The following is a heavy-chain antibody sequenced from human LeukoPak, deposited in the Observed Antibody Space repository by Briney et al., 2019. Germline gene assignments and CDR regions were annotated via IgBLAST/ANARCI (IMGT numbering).Heavy chain of an antibody. Sequence: ASVKVSCKASGYTFTSYDINWVRQATGQGLEWMGWMNPNSGNTGYAQKFQGRVTMTEDTSTDTAYMELSSLRSEDTAVYYCATVFQYCSSTSCSRGYSYGYWFDPWGQGTLVTVSS. CDR2: MNPNSGNT. V-gene: IGHV1-8*01. CDR1: GYTFTSYD. J-gene: IGHJ5*02. CDR3: ATVFQYCSSTSCSRGYSYGYWFDP. D-gene: IGHD2-2*01.